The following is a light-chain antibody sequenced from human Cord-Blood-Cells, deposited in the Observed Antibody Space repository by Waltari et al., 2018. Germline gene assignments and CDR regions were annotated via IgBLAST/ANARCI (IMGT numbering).Light chain of an antibody. V-gene: IGKV1-5*03. Sequence: DIQMTQSPSTLSASVGDRVTITCRARQSISSWLAWYQQKPGKAPKLLIYKASSLESGVPSRFSGSGAGTEFTLTISSLQPDDFATYYCQQYNSYPFTFGPRTKVDIK. CDR2: KAS. CDR1: QSISSW. CDR3: QQYNSYPFT. J-gene: IGKJ3*01.